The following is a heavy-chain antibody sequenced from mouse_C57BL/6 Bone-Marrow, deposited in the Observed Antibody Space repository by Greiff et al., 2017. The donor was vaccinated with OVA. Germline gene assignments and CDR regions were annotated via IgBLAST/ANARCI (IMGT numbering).Heavy chain of an antibody. CDR2: IWRGGST. J-gene: IGHJ4*01. V-gene: IGHV2-5*01. CDR1: GFSLTSYG. D-gene: IGHD2-3*01. CDR3: AKKGGWLHAMDY. Sequence: VQLQESGPGLVQPSQSLSITCTVSGFSLTSYGVHWVRQSPGKGLEWLGVIWRGGSTDYNAAFMSRLSITKDNSKSQVFFKMNSLQADDTAIYYCAKKGGWLHAMDYWGQGTSVTVSS.